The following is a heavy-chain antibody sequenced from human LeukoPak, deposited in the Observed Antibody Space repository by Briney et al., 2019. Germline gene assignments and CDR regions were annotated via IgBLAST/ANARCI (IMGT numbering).Heavy chain of an antibody. J-gene: IGHJ3*02. Sequence: SETLSLTCTVSGGSISSYYWSWIRQPPGKGLEWIGYIYYSGSTNHNPSLKSRVTISVDTSKNQFSLKLSSVTAADTAVYYCARLKQQLVLGAFDIWGQGTMVTVSS. CDR3: ARLKQQLVLGAFDI. D-gene: IGHD6-13*01. CDR2: IYYSGST. V-gene: IGHV4-59*01. CDR1: GGSISSYY.